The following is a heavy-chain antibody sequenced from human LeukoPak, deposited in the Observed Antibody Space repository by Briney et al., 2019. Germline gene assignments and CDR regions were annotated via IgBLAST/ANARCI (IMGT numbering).Heavy chain of an antibody. V-gene: IGHV1-69*13. CDR2: IIPIFGTA. CDR3: ARGKVTVVAATDFDY. D-gene: IGHD2-15*01. J-gene: IGHJ4*02. Sequence: SVKVSRKASVGTYSSYAISWVRQAPGQGLEWMGGIIPIFGTANYAQKFQGRVTITADESTSTAYMELSSLRSEDTAVYYCARGKVTVVAATDFDYWGQGTLVTVSS. CDR1: VGTYSSYA.